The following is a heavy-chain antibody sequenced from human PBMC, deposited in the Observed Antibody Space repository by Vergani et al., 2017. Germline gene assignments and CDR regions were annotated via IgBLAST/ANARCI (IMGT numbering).Heavy chain of an antibody. Sequence: EVQLVESGGGLVKPGGSLRLSCAASGFTFSSYSMNWVRQAPGKGLEWVSSISSSSSYIYYADSVKGRFTISRDNAKNSLYLQMNSLRAEDTAVYYCARDMDSSGWYSDYLGQGTLVTVSS. CDR2: ISSSSSYI. D-gene: IGHD6-19*01. CDR1: GFTFSSYS. J-gene: IGHJ4*02. V-gene: IGHV3-21*01. CDR3: ARDMDSSGWYSDY.